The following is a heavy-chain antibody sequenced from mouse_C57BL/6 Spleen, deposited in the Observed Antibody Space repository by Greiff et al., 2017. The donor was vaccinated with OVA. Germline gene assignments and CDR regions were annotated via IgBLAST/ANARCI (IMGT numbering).Heavy chain of an antibody. CDR2: INPYNGGT. CDR3: ARNPYGSSYYYAMDY. V-gene: IGHV1-19*01. J-gene: IGHJ4*01. Sequence: VQLQQSGPVLVKPGASVKMSCKASGYTFTDYYMNWVKQSHGKSLEWIGVINPYNGGTSYNQKFKGKATLTVDKSSSTAYMELNSLTSEDSAVYYCARNPYGSSYYYAMDYWGQGTSVTVSS. CDR1: GYTFTDYY. D-gene: IGHD1-1*01.